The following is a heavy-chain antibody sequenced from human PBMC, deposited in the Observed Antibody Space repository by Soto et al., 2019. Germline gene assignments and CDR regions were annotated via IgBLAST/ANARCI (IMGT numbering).Heavy chain of an antibody. CDR3: ARDQWPPLGMDV. J-gene: IGHJ6*02. Sequence: PGGSLRLSCAASGFTFSSYGMHWVRQAPGKGLEWVAVIWYDGSNKYYADSVKGRFTISRDNSKNTLYLQMNSLRAEDMAVYYCARDQWPPLGMDVWGQGTTVTVSS. CDR1: GFTFSSYG. CDR2: IWYDGSNK. V-gene: IGHV3-33*01. D-gene: IGHD6-19*01.